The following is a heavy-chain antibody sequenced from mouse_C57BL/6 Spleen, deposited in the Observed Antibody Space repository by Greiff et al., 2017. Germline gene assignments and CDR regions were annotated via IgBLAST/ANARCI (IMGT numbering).Heavy chain of an antibody. V-gene: IGHV1-61*01. J-gene: IGHJ4*01. D-gene: IGHD1-1*01. CDR3: AREGTTVVAYYYAMDY. Sequence: VQLQQPGAELVRPGSSVKLSCKASGYTFTSYWMDWVKQRPGQGLEWIGNIYPSDSETHYNQKFKDKATLTVDKSSSTAYMQLSSLTSEDSAVYYCAREGTTVVAYYYAMDYWGQGTSVTVSS. CDR2: IYPSDSET. CDR1: GYTFTSYW.